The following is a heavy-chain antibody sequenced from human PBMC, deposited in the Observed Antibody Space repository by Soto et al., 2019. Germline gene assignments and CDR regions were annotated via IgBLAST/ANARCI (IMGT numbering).Heavy chain of an antibody. Sequence: SVKVSCKASGGTFSSYAISWVRQAPGQGLEWMGGIIPIFGTANYAQKFQGRVTITADESTSTAYMELSSLRSEDTAVYYCASQYYYDSSGYALDAFDIWGQGTIVTVSS. D-gene: IGHD3-22*01. CDR2: IIPIFGTA. CDR1: GGTFSSYA. V-gene: IGHV1-69*13. CDR3: ASQYYYDSSGYALDAFDI. J-gene: IGHJ3*02.